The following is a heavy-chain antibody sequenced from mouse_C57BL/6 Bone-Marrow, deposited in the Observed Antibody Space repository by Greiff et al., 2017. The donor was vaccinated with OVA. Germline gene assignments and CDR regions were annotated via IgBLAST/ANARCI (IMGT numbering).Heavy chain of an antibody. CDR2: IHPNSGST. CDR3: ARDGSSPYYAMDY. CDR1: GYTFTSYW. D-gene: IGHD1-1*01. V-gene: IGHV1-64*01. J-gene: IGHJ4*01. Sequence: VQLQQPGAELVKPGASVKLSCKASGYTFTSYWMHWVKPRPGQGLEWIGMIHPNSGSTNYNEKFKSKATLTVDKSSSTAYMQLSSLTSEDSAVYFCARDGSSPYYAMDYWGQGTSVTVSS.